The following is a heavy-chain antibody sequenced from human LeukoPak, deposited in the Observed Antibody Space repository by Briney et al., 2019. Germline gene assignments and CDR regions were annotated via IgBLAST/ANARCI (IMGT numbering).Heavy chain of an antibody. D-gene: IGHD5-24*01. CDR1: GLTFSDYS. V-gene: IGHV3-23*01. Sequence: GGSLRLSCAASGLTFSDYSMTWVRQAPGKGLFWVSGISAGGGSTYYADSVKGRFTISRDNSRNTLYLQMNSLRAEDTAVYYCASGREGYNTAFGYWGQGTLLTVCS. CDR3: ASGREGYNTAFGY. CDR2: ISAGGGST. J-gene: IGHJ4*02.